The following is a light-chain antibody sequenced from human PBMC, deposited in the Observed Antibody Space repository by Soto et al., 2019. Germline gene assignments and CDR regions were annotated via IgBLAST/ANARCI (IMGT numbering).Light chain of an antibody. Sequence: EVGLTQSPATLCSFPGDRVTLSCRASQAVNTRLAWYQQKPGQAPRLLIYGASNRATGIPDRFSGSGSGTDFTLTISRLEPEDFAVYYRQQYGSSGTFGQGTKVDIK. CDR2: GAS. V-gene: IGKV3-20*01. J-gene: IGKJ1*01. CDR3: QQYGSSGT. CDR1: QAVNTR.